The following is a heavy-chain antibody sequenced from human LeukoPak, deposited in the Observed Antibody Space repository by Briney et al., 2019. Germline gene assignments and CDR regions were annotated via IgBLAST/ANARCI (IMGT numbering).Heavy chain of an antibody. CDR3: ASESSDILRGGFEY. J-gene: IGHJ4*02. D-gene: IGHD3-9*01. CDR1: GFSFSKYW. Sequence: GGSLRLSCADSGFSFSKYWMHWVRQAPGKGLVWVSRISTDGTSTTYADLVKGRFTISRDNAKNTLYLQMNSLRAEDTAGYYCASESSDILRGGFEYWGQGVLVTVSS. V-gene: IGHV3-74*01. CDR2: ISTDGTST.